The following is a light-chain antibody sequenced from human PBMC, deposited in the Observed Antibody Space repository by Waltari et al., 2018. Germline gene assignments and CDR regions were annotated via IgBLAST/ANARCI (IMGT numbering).Light chain of an antibody. J-gene: IGLJ2*01. V-gene: IGLV2-14*03. CDR2: DVS. Sequence: QSALTQPASVSGSPGQSITISCTGTSSDVGGYDCVPWYQHLRDKVPKLLIFDVSHRPSGASDRFSGSKSGNTASLTIAGLQAGDEADYYCSSKTSSSTVLFGGGTKLTVL. CDR3: SSKTSSSTVL. CDR1: SSDVGGYDC.